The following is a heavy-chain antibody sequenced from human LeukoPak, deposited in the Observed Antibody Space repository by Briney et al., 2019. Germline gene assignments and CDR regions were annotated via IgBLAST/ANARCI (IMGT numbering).Heavy chain of an antibody. CDR1: GFTFSNYW. CDR3: ARVYCSSTSCYIDY. J-gene: IGHJ4*02. Sequence: GGSLRLSCAASGFTFSNYWMNWVRQAPGKGLEWVAIIKKDGSEKIYVDSVRGRFTISRDNAKNTLYLQMNSLRAEDTAVYYCARVYCSSTSCYIDYWGQGTLVTVSS. V-gene: IGHV3-7*01. CDR2: IKKDGSEK. D-gene: IGHD2-2*02.